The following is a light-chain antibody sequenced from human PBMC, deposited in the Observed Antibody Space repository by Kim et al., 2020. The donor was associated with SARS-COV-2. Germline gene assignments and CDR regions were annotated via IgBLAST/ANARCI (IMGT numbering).Light chain of an antibody. Sequence: SITSSCTGAISVVGTYNLVSWYQQHPGKAPKLLISDVSKRPSGISCRFSGSKSGNTASLTISGLQAEDEADYYCCSYAGSNTPYVVFGGGTQLTVL. J-gene: IGLJ2*01. CDR2: DVS. V-gene: IGLV2-23*02. CDR3: CSYAGSNTPYVV. CDR1: ISVVGTYNL.